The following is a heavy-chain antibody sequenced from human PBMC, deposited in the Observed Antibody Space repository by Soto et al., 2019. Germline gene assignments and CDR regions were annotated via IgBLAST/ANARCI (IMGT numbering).Heavy chain of an antibody. CDR3: AARITMVRWDY. CDR2: INHSGST. J-gene: IGHJ4*02. V-gene: IGHV4-34*01. D-gene: IGHD3-10*01. CDR1: GGSFSGYY. Sequence: QVQLQQWGAGLLKPSETLSLTCAVYGGSFSGYYWSWIRQPPGKGLEWIGEINHSGSTNYNPSLKSRVTISVDTSKNQFSLKLSSVTAADTAVYYCAARITMVRWDYWGQGTLVTVSS.